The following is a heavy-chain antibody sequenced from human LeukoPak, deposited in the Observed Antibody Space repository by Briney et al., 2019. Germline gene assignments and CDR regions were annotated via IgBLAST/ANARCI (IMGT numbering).Heavy chain of an antibody. CDR3: AKDTYGSGSYYTPSFDY. V-gene: IGHV3-21*04. Sequence: GGSLRLSCAASGFTFSSYSMNWVRQAPGKGLEWVSSISSSSSYIYYADSVKGRFTISRDNAKNSLYLQMNSLRAEDTALYYCAKDTYGSGSYYTPSFDYWGQGTLVTVSS. CDR2: ISSSSSYI. CDR1: GFTFSSYS. D-gene: IGHD3-10*01. J-gene: IGHJ4*02.